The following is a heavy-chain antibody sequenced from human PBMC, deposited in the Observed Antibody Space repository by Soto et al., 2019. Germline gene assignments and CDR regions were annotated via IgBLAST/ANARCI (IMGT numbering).Heavy chain of an antibody. CDR1: GFTLNSSA. V-gene: IGHV1-58*01. Sequence: GASLKVSCKASGFTLNSSAVHVLLQARRERLEWIGWIVVGGRNTNYEQTFQERVTITRDMSKSTAYMELSSLRSEDTAVYYCAAEDPLTRYGSGSYYNPPLGYYYYMDVWGKGTTVTVSS. D-gene: IGHD3-10*01. CDR2: IVVGGRNT. CDR3: AAEDPLTRYGSGSYYNPPLGYYYYMDV. J-gene: IGHJ6*03.